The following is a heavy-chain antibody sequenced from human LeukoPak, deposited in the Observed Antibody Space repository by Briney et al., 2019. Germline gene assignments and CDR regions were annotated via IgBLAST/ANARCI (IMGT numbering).Heavy chain of an antibody. CDR3: ASGGWGIAAAGTPGD. V-gene: IGHV3-30*04. CDR1: GFTFSSYA. D-gene: IGHD6-13*01. Sequence: PGGSLRLSCAASGFTFSSYAMHWVRQAPGKGLEWVAVISYDGSNKYYADSVKGRFTISRDNSKNTLYLQMNSLRAEDTAVYYCASGGWGIAAAGTPGDWGQGTLVTASS. CDR2: ISYDGSNK. J-gene: IGHJ4*02.